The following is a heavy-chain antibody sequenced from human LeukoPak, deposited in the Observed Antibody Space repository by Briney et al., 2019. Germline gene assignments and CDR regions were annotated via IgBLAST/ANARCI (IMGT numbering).Heavy chain of an antibody. CDR3: ARADYYDSSGYTLFDY. V-gene: IGHV4-39*07. CDR1: GGSISSSSYY. Sequence: PSETLSLTCTVSGGSISSSSYYWGWIRQLPGKGLEWIGSIYYSGSTYYNPSLKSRVTISVDTSKNQFSLKLSSVTAADTAVYYCARADYYDSSGYTLFDYWGQGTLVTVSS. D-gene: IGHD3-22*01. J-gene: IGHJ4*02. CDR2: IYYSGST.